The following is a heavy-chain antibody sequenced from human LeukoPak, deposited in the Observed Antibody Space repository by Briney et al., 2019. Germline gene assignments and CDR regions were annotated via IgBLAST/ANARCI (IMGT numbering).Heavy chain of an antibody. Sequence: PGGSLRLSCTASGFTFGDYAMSWVRQAPGKGLEWVGFIRSKVYGGTTEYAASVKGRFTISRDDSKSIAYLQMNSLKTEDTAVYYCTRDVAGYFDYWGQGTLVTVSS. CDR3: TRDVAGYFDY. V-gene: IGHV3-49*04. D-gene: IGHD6-19*01. J-gene: IGHJ4*02. CDR2: IRSKVYGGTT. CDR1: GFTFGDYA.